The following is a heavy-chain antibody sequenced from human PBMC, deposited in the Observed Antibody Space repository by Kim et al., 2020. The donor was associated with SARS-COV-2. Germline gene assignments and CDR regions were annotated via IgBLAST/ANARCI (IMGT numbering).Heavy chain of an antibody. V-gene: IGHV3-53*01. J-gene: IGHJ6*02. Sequence: GGSLRLSCAASGFTVSSNFMSWVRQAPGKGLEWVSVFYNTGTTYSADSVAGRFTISRDISKNTLYLQMNNLRAEDTAVYYCARDISTTWPKGVDVWGQGT. CDR1: GFTVSSNF. D-gene: IGHD3-3*02. CDR3: ARDISTTWPKGVDV. CDR2: FYNTGTT.